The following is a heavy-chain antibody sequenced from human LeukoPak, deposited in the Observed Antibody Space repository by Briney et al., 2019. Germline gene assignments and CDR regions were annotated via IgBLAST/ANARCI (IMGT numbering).Heavy chain of an antibody. J-gene: IGHJ4*02. V-gene: IGHV3-9*01. D-gene: IGHD2-2*01. CDR2: ISWNSGSI. Sequence: GGSLRLSCAASGFTFDDYAMHWVRQAPGKGLEWVSGISWNSGSIGYADSVKGRFTISRDNAKNSLYLQMNSLRAEDTALYYCAKSYCSSTSCSPFDYWGQGALVTVSS. CDR1: GFTFDDYA. CDR3: AKSYCSSTSCSPFDY.